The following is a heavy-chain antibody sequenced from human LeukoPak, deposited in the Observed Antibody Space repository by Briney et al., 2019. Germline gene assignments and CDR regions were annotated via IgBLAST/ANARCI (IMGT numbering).Heavy chain of an antibody. V-gene: IGHV4-4*09. CDR2: IYSGVPT. CDR1: GVSISRFY. Sequence: SETLPLTCTTSGVSISRFYWSWVRQPPGKGLEWIGNIYSGVPTYFNPSLKSRVVISVDTSKNQFSLNLTSVTAADTAMYYCVQTTGWPGFDYWGQGILVTVS. J-gene: IGHJ4*02. CDR3: VQTTGWPGFDY. D-gene: IGHD1-1*01.